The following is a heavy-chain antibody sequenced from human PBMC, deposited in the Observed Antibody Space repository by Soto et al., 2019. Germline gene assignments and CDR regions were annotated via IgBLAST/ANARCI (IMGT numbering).Heavy chain of an antibody. Sequence: ASVKVSCKGSGYTFTDYGILWLRQAPGQGLEWMGWISIYYGYTDYSQKLQGRVTMTRDISTRTAYMELTSLKSDDTAVYYCAILPSEKYEYDYWGQGTPVTVSS. CDR1: GYTFTDYG. J-gene: IGHJ4*02. CDR3: AILPSEKYEYDY. CDR2: ISIYYGYT. V-gene: IGHV1-18*01. D-gene: IGHD2-15*01.